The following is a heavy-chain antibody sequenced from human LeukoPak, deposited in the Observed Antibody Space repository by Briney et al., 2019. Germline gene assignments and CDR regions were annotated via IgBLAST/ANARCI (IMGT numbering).Heavy chain of an antibody. D-gene: IGHD1-26*01. Sequence: ASVKVSCKASGYTFTDYGIHWVRQAPGQGLEWISWGSTFNGHRLYGQRFQGRVTMTTGPSTTTVYMELTSLTSDDTALYYCARDAVGARAFDFWGQGTMVIVSS. CDR1: GYTFTDYG. J-gene: IGHJ3*01. V-gene: IGHV1-18*01. CDR3: ARDAVGARAFDF. CDR2: GSTFNGHR.